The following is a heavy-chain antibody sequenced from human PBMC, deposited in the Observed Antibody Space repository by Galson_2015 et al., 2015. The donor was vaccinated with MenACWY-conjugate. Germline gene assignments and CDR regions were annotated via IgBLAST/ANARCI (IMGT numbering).Heavy chain of an antibody. CDR2: IYHSGST. J-gene: IGHJ4*02. D-gene: IGHD2-15*01. V-gene: IGHV4-30-2*01. CDR1: GGSISSGGYS. CDR3: ARGGGYCSGGSCYSFDY. Sequence: TLSLTCAVSGGSISSGGYSWSWIRQPPGKGLEWIGYIYHSGSTYYNPSLKSRVTISVDRSKNQFSLKLSSVTAADTAVYYCARGGGYCSGGSCYSFDYWGQGTLVTVSS.